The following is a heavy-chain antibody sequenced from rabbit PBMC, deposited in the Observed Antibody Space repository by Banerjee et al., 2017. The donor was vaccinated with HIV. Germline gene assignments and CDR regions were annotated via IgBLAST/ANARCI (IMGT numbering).Heavy chain of an antibody. CDR3: ARDLAGVIGWNFGL. Sequence: GFDFSSDAMCWVRQAPGKGPEWIGYINYDGNTVYASWAKGRFTISKTSSTTVTLQMTSLTAADTATYFCARDLAGVIGWNFGLWGQGTLVTVS. J-gene: IGHJ4*01. CDR1: GFDFSSDA. V-gene: IGHV1S40*01. CDR2: INYDGNT. D-gene: IGHD4-1*01.